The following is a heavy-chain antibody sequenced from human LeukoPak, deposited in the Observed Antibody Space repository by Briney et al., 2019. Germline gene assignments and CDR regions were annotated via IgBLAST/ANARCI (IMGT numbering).Heavy chain of an antibody. CDR3: ARTTEGYCRGRSCYSYYYYMDV. D-gene: IGHD2-15*01. CDR1: GGSISSGSYY. V-gene: IGHV4-61*02. Sequence: PSQTLSLTCTVSGGSISSGSYYWSWIRQPAGKGLEWIGRISSGGSTNYNPSLKSRVTMSVDTSKNQFSLKLSSVTAADTAVYYCARTTEGYCRGRSCYSYYYYMDVWGKGTTVTVS. CDR2: ISSGGST. J-gene: IGHJ6*03.